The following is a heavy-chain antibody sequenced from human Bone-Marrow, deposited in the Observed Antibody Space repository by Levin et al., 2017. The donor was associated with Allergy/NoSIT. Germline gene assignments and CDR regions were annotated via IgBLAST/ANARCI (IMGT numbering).Heavy chain of an antibody. CDR2: ISGSGGST. CDR1: GFTFSSYA. Sequence: GESLKISCAASGFTFSSYAMSWVRQAPGKGLEWVSAISGSGGSTYYADSVKGRFTISRDTSKNTLYLQMNSLRAEDTAVYYCAKDQGDWSQGYFDYWGQGTLVTVSS. D-gene: IGHD2-21*02. J-gene: IGHJ4*02. CDR3: AKDQGDWSQGYFDY. V-gene: IGHV3-23*01.